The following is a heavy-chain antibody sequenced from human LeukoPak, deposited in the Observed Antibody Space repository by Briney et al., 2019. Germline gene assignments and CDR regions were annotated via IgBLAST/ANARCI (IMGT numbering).Heavy chain of an antibody. Sequence: GASVEVSCKVSGYTLAQLAIHWVRQAPGKGLEWMGGFDPEDGETVYAQRFQDRVTMTEDTSTDTANMELTSLASEDTAVYYCATQARGYFYYWGQGTLVTVSS. CDR3: ATQARGYFYY. J-gene: IGHJ4*02. CDR1: GYTLAQLA. CDR2: FDPEDGET. V-gene: IGHV1-24*01.